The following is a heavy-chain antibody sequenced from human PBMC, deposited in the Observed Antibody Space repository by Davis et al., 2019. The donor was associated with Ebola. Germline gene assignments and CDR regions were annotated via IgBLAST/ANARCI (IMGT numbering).Heavy chain of an antibody. CDR2: MNPNSGNT. Sequence: AASVKVSCKASGYTFTSYDINWVRQATGQGLEWMGWMNPNSGNTGYAQKFQGRVTMTTDTSTSTAYMELRSLRSDDTAVYYCARDYESSGWFDYWGQGTLVTVSS. D-gene: IGHD6-19*01. CDR3: ARDYESSGWFDY. CDR1: GYTFTSYD. J-gene: IGHJ4*02. V-gene: IGHV1-8*01.